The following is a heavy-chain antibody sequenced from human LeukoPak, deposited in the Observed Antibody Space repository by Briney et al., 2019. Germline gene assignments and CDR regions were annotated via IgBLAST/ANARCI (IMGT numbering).Heavy chain of an antibody. Sequence: GGSLRLSCAASGFTFSSYAMSWVRQAPGKGLEWVSYISSSGSAIYYADSVKGRFTISRDNAKNSLFLQVNSLRDEDTALYYCATDLVGGTNYWGQGILVTVSS. D-gene: IGHD1-26*01. J-gene: IGHJ4*02. V-gene: IGHV3-48*02. CDR1: GFTFSSYA. CDR2: ISSSGSAI. CDR3: ATDLVGGTNY.